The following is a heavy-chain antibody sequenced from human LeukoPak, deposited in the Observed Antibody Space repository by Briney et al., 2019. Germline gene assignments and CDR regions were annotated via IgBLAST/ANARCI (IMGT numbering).Heavy chain of an antibody. V-gene: IGHV4-39*01. CDR1: GGSISSSSYY. CDR3: ASTVDYYDSDGAFDV. J-gene: IGHJ3*01. Sequence: PSETLSLTCTVSGGSISSSSYYWGWIRQPPGKGLEWIGSIYYSGSTYYNPSLKSRVTISVDTSKNQFSLKLSSVTAADTAVYYCASTVDYYDSDGAFDVWGQGTMVTVSS. D-gene: IGHD3-22*01. CDR2: IYYSGST.